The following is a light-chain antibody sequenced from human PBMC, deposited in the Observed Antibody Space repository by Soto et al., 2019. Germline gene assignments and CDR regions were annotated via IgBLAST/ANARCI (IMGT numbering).Light chain of an antibody. CDR1: QSVSSSY. J-gene: IGKJ4*01. CDR2: GAS. V-gene: IGKV3-20*01. CDR3: QQYGSSPLRT. Sequence: EIVLTQSPGTLSLSPGERATLSCRASQSVSSSYLAWYQQKPGQAPRLLIYGASSRATGIPNRFSGSGSGTDFTLTISILEPEDFAVYYCQQYGSSPLRTFGGGTKV.